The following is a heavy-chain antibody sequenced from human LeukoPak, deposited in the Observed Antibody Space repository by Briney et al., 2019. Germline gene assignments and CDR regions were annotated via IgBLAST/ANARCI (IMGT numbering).Heavy chain of an antibody. CDR1: GGSISSYY. V-gene: IGHV4-59*08. Sequence: SETLSLTCTVSGGSISSYYWSWIRQPPGKGLEWIGYIYYSGSTNYNPSLKSRVTISVDTSKNQFSLKLSSVTAADTAVYYCARLQYSSSFDYWGQGTLVTVSS. D-gene: IGHD6-13*01. CDR3: ARLQYSSSFDY. CDR2: IYYSGST. J-gene: IGHJ4*02.